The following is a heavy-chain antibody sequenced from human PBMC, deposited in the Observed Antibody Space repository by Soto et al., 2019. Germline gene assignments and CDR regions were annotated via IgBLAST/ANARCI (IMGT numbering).Heavy chain of an antibody. CDR3: ARAGYSSSWYASKSDYYYGMDV. CDR1: GFTFSSYW. V-gene: IGHV3-74*01. D-gene: IGHD6-13*01. Sequence: GGSLRLSCAASGFTFSSYWMHWVRQAPGKGLVWVSRINSDGSSTSYADSVKGRFTISRDNAKNTLYLQMNSLRAEDTAVYYCARAGYSSSWYASKSDYYYGMDVWGQGTTVTVSS. CDR2: INSDGSST. J-gene: IGHJ6*02.